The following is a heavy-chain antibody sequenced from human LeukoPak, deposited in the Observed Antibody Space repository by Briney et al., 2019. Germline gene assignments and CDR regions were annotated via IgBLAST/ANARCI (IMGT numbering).Heavy chain of an antibody. CDR1: GYTFTSYA. J-gene: IGHJ3*02. V-gene: IGHV7-4-1*02. CDR3: AREYALRYFDQGDAFDI. D-gene: IGHD3-9*01. Sequence: ASVKVSCKASGYTFTSYAMNWVRQAPGQGLEWMGWINTNTGNPTYAQGFTGRFVFSLDTSVSTAYLQISSLKAEDTAVYYCAREYALRYFDQGDAFDIWGQGTMVTVSS. CDR2: INTNTGNP.